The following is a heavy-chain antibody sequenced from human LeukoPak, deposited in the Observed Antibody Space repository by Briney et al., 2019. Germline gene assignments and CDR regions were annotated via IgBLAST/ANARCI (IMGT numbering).Heavy chain of an antibody. V-gene: IGHV1-2*02. CDR1: GYTFTGYY. D-gene: IGHD3-22*01. Sequence: ASVKVSCKASGYTFTGYYMHWVRQAPGQGLEWMGWINPNSGGTNYAQKFQGRVTMTRDTSISTAYMELSRLRSDDTAVYYCARGSYYYDTGGYYNWYFELWGRGTLVTVSS. J-gene: IGHJ2*01. CDR2: INPNSGGT. CDR3: ARGSYYYDTGGYYNWYFEL.